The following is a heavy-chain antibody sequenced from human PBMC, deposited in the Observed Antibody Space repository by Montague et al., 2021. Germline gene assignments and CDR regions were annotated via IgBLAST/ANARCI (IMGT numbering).Heavy chain of an antibody. CDR1: GGSISSTSHY. V-gene: IGHV4-39*01. CDR3: ARARITGTTTPLDY. J-gene: IGHJ4*02. D-gene: IGHD1/OR15-1a*01. Sequence: SETLSLTCTVSGGSISSTSHYWDWIRQPQGKELEWIGTYYSGGNTYYNPALKSRVPISADTSNNQFSLKLHSVTAADTAVYFCARARITGTTTPLDYWGQGTLVIVSS. CDR2: YYSGGNT.